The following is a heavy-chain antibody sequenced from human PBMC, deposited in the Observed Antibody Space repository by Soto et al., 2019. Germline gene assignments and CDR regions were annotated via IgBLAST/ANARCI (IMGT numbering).Heavy chain of an antibody. D-gene: IGHD3-10*01. Sequence: QVQLVESGGGVVQPGTSLRLSCAASGFTFSTYGMHWVRQAPGKGLEWVASIHHAGSNTYYADTAKGRFTVSKDNSRNTLFWQMDSLRVGDTAVYVCAGWIGSLNYDYWGQGTLLIVSS. CDR2: IHHAGSNT. CDR3: AGWIGSLNYDY. V-gene: IGHV3-33*02. J-gene: IGHJ4*02. CDR1: GFTFSTYG.